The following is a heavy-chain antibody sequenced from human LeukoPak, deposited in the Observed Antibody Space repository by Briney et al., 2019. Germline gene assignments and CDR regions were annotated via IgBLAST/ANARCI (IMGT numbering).Heavy chain of an antibody. CDR3: ARDKGEEFHDAFDI. Sequence: GGSLRLSCAASGFTFSSYSMNWVRQAPGKGLEWVSSISSSSSYIYYADSVKGRFTISRDNVKNSLYLQMNSLRAEDTAVYYCARDKGEEFHDAFDIWGQGTMVTVSS. J-gene: IGHJ3*02. CDR1: GFTFSSYS. V-gene: IGHV3-21*01. D-gene: IGHD1-26*01. CDR2: ISSSSSYI.